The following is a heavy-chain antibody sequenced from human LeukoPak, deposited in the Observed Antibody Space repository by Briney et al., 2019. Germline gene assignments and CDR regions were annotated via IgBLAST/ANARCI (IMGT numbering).Heavy chain of an antibody. V-gene: IGHV3-23*01. Sequence: PGGSLRLSCAGSGFSFRVYTMNWVRQAPGKGLEWVSAISGSGGSTYYADSVKGRFTISRDNSKNTLYLQMNSLRAEDTAVYYCAKDSCSSTSCRGYFDYRGQGTLVTVSS. CDR3: AKDSCSSTSCRGYFDY. CDR1: GFSFRVYT. CDR2: ISGSGGST. J-gene: IGHJ4*02. D-gene: IGHD2-2*01.